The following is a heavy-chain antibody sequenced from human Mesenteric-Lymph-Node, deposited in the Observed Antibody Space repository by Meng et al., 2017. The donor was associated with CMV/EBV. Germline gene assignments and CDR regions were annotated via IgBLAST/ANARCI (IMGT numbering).Heavy chain of an antibody. J-gene: IGHJ4*02. CDR2: ISYDGSKE. V-gene: IGHV3-30*14. D-gene: IGHD4-17*01. Sequence: GESLKISCAASGFTFSSYVMHWVRQAPGKGLEWVAVISYDGSKEYADSVKGRFTISRDNSKNTLYLQMNSLRAEDTAVYYCARVDDYAFDYWGQGTLVTVSS. CDR3: ARVDDYAFDY. CDR1: GFTFSSYV.